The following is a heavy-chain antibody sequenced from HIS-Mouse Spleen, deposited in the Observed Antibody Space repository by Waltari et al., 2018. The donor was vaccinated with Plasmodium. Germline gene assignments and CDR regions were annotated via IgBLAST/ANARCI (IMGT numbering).Heavy chain of an antibody. CDR1: GFSLSTSGMC. CDR3: ARTTYSSSSAKYYYYGMDV. V-gene: IGHV2-70*15. Sequence: QVTLRESGPALVKPTQTLTLTCTFSGFSLSTSGMCVSWIRQPPGKALEWLARIDWEDDKYYSTSLKTRLTISKDTSKTQVGLTMTNMDPVDTATYYCARTTYSSSSAKYYYYGMDVWGQGTTVTVSS. CDR2: IDWEDDK. D-gene: IGHD6-6*01. J-gene: IGHJ6*02.